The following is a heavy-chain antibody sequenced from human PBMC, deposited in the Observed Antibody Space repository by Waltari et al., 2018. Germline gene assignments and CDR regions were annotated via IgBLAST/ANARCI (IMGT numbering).Heavy chain of an antibody. V-gene: IGHV1-69*12. Sequence: VHLVQSGAEVRKPGSSVKVYCEATGGAFCSYGISWVRQAPGQGLEWMAEIIPIFGTPNYAQKFQGRVTVAADELTTTVYMELSSLRSDDTAVYFCAKRIVGGPFDVWGQGTMVTVSS. CDR1: GGAFCSYG. D-gene: IGHD1-26*01. CDR3: AKRIVGGPFDV. CDR2: IIPIFGTP. J-gene: IGHJ3*01.